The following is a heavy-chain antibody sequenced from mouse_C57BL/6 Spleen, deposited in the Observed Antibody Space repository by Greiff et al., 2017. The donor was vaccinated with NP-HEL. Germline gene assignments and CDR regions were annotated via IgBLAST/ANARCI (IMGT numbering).Heavy chain of an antibody. V-gene: IGHV1-18*01. CDR2: INPNNGGT. CDR1: GYTFTDYN. J-gene: IGHJ1*03. Sequence: VQLKQSGPELVKPGASVKIPCKASGYTFTDYNMDWVKQSHGKSLEWIGDINPNNGGTIYNQKFKGKATLTVDKSSSTAYMELRSLTSEDTAVYYCARRIATSYWYFDVWGTGTTVTVSS. CDR3: ARRIATSYWYFDV.